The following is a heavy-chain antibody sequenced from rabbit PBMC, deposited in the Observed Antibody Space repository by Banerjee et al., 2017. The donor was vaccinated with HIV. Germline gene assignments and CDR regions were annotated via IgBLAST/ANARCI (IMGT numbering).Heavy chain of an antibody. CDR2: IYTGSGGDT. V-gene: IGHV1S40*01. Sequence: QSLEESGGDLVKPGASLTLTCTASAIDFIGYYYMCWVRQAPGKGLEWIACIYTGSGGDTYYASWAKGRFTISKTSSTTVTLQMTSLTAADTATYFCARDLAGVIGWNFNLWGQGTLVTVS. D-gene: IGHD4-1*01. CDR1: AIDFIGYYY. CDR3: ARDLAGVIGWNFNL. J-gene: IGHJ4*01.